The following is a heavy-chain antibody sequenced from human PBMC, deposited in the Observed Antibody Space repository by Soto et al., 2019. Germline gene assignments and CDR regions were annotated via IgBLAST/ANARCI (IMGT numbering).Heavy chain of an antibody. CDR3: ARQQDEDFRI. CDR2: IDPSDSYT. V-gene: IGHV5-10-1*01. Sequence: PGESLKISCKGSGYSFTSYWVSWVRQMPGKGLEWMGRIDPSDSYTNYSPSFQGHVTISADKSISTAYLQWSSLKASDTAMYYCARQQDEDFRIWGQGTMVTVSS. J-gene: IGHJ3*02. D-gene: IGHD3-3*01. CDR1: GYSFTSYW.